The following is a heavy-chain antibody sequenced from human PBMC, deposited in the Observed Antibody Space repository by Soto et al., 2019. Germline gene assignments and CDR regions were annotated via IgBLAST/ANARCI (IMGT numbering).Heavy chain of an antibody. V-gene: IGHV1-18*01. CDR3: ARDRLIAVTGLLRN. D-gene: IGHD6-19*01. J-gene: IGHJ4*02. CDR1: GYPFTSYG. CDR2: ISAYDDKT. Sequence: QVQLVQSGAEVKKPGASVKVSCKTSGYPFTSYGINWVRQAPGQGPGWMGWISAYDDKTIYSQKFXGXVXXAADTSTTTAYMELRGLRFDDTAVYYCARDRLIAVTGLLRNWGQGTLVTVSS.